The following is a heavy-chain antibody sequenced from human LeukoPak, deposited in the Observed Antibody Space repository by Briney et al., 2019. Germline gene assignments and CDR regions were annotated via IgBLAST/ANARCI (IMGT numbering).Heavy chain of an antibody. CDR1: GYTFTSYG. V-gene: IGHV1-18*01. Sequence: ASVKVSCKASGYTFTSYGISWVRQAPGQGLEWMGWISAYNGNTNYAQKLQGRVTMTTDTSTSTAYMELRRLRSDDTAVYYCARGYYYGSGSPNHRFDPWGQGTLVTVSS. CDR2: ISAYNGNT. CDR3: ARGYYYGSGSPNHRFDP. D-gene: IGHD3-10*01. J-gene: IGHJ5*02.